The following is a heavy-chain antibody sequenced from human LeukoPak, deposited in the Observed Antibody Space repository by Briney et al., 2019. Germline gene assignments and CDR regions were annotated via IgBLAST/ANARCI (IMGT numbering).Heavy chain of an antibody. V-gene: IGHV3-30*18. CDR2: ISYDGSNK. CDR3: AKPYYYDSSTDAFDM. D-gene: IGHD3-22*01. CDR1: GFTFSSYG. Sequence: GSLRLSCAASGFTFSSYGMHWVRQAPGKGLEWVAGISYDGSNKYYADSVKGRFTISRDNSKNTLYLQMNSLRTEDTSVYYCAKPYYYDSSTDAFDMWGQGTMVTVSS. J-gene: IGHJ3*02.